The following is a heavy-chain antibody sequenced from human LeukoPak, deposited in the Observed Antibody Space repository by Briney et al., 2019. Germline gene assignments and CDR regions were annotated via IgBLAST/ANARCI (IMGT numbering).Heavy chain of an antibody. CDR3: ARDGYCSGGSCYTGEVFY. Sequence: SETLSLTCAVYGGSFSGYYWSWIRQPPGKGLEWIGEINHSGSTNYNPSLKSRVTISVDTSKNQFSLKLSSVTAADTAVYYCARDGYCSGGSCYTGEVFYWGQGTLVTVSS. J-gene: IGHJ4*02. CDR1: GGSFSGYY. D-gene: IGHD2-15*01. CDR2: INHSGST. V-gene: IGHV4-34*01.